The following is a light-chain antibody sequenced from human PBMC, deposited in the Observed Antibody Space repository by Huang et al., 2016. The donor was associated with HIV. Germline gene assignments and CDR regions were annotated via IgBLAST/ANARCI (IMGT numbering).Light chain of an antibody. V-gene: IGKV1-NL1*01. CDR3: QQYYTTPRDT. CDR1: QDIRSS. CDR2: AAS. Sequence: DIQMTQSPSSLSASVGDRVTITCRASQDIRSSLAWYQQKPGKAPKLLLFAASRLESGVPSRFSGSGSGTDYTLTISSLHPEDFATYYCQQYYTTPRDTFGQGTPLAIK. J-gene: IGKJ5*01.